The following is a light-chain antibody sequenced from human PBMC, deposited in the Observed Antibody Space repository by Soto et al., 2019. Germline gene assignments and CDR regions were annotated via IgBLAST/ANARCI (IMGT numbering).Light chain of an antibody. Sequence: EIVMTQSPATLSLSPGERATLSCRASQSMGSNLAWYQHKPGQTPRLLIYDTSTRATGVPTRFSGSRSGAEFTLTINSLQSEDFAVYYCQPYNNWPLTFGGGTKVDIK. V-gene: IGKV3-15*01. CDR3: QPYNNWPLT. CDR2: DTS. CDR1: QSMGSN. J-gene: IGKJ4*01.